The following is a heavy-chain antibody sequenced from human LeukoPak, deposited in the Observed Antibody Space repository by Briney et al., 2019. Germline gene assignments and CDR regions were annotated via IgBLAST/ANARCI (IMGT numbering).Heavy chain of an antibody. Sequence: SETLSLTCAVYGGSFSGYYWSWIRQPPGKGLEWIGEINHSGSTNYNPSLKSRVTISVDTSKNQFSLKLSSVTAADTAVYYCARRRGYYYGSGSYRLGYYFDYWGQGTLVTVSS. V-gene: IGHV4-34*01. J-gene: IGHJ4*02. CDR2: INHSGST. CDR3: ARRRGYYYGSGSYRLGYYFDY. CDR1: GGSFSGYY. D-gene: IGHD3-10*01.